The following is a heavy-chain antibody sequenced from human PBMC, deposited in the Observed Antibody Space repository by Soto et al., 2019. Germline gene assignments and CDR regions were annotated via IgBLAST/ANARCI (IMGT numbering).Heavy chain of an antibody. J-gene: IGHJ6*02. D-gene: IGHD7-27*01. CDR3: ARGNLGLGKYYYYGMDV. V-gene: IGHV1-69*06. CDR2: IIPIFGTA. Sequence: GASVKVSCKASGGTFSSYAISWVRQAPGQGLEWMGGIIPIFGTANYAQKFQGRVTITADKSTSTAYMELSSLRSEDTAVYYCARGNLGLGKYYYYGMDVWGQGTTVTVSS. CDR1: GGTFSSYA.